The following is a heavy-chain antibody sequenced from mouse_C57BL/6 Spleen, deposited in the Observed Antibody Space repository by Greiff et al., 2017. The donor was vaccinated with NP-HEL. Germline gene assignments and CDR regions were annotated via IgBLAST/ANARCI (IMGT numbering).Heavy chain of an antibody. CDR1: GYTFTSYW. V-gene: IGHV1-52*01. D-gene: IGHD3-2*02. J-gene: IGHJ4*01. CDR3: ARSGDSSGFYYAMDY. CDR2: IDPSDSET. Sequence: QVQLKQPGAELVRPGSSVKLSCKASGYTFTSYWMHWVKQRPIQGLEWIGNIDPSDSETHYNQKFKDKATLTVDKSSSTAYMQLSSLTSEDSAVYYCARSGDSSGFYYAMDYWGQGTSVTVSS.